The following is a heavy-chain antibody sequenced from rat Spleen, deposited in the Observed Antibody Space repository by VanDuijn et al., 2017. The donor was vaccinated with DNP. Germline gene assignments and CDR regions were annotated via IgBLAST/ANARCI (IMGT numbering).Heavy chain of an antibody. CDR3: ARALGYYAMDA. V-gene: IGHV5-20*01. CDR2: ISPDGGSI. CDR1: GFTFSDYY. J-gene: IGHJ4*01. D-gene: IGHD4-3*01. Sequence: EVQLVESGGGLVQPGRSLKLSCAASGFTFSDYYMAWVRQAPTKGLEWVASISPDGGSIYYRDSVKGRFTMSRDNAMSSLYLQMDSLRSEDTATYYCARALGYYAMDAWGQGTSVTVSS.